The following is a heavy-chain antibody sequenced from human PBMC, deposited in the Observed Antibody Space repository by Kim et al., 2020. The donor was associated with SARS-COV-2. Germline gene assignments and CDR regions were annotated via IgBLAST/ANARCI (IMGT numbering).Heavy chain of an antibody. Sequence: YAVDLKSRITINADTSKNHISLQLNSVTPEDTAVYYCARGGVGFTVAVCAYWGQGTLVTVSS. V-gene: IGHV6-1*01. J-gene: IGHJ4*02. D-gene: IGHD6-19*01. CDR3: ARGGVGFTVAVCAY.